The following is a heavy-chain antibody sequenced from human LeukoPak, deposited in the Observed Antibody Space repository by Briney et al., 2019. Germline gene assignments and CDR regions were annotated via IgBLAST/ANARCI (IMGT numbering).Heavy chain of an antibody. CDR2: ISSSGSTI. J-gene: IGHJ4*02. Sequence: GGSLRLSSAASGFTFSDYYMSWIRQAPGNGLEWVSYISSSGSTIYYADSVKGRFTISRDNAKNSLYLQMNSLRAEDTAVYYCARWGAMVRGVLDYWGQGTLVSVSS. CDR3: ARWGAMVRGVLDY. V-gene: IGHV3-11*01. CDR1: GFTFSDYY. D-gene: IGHD3-10*01.